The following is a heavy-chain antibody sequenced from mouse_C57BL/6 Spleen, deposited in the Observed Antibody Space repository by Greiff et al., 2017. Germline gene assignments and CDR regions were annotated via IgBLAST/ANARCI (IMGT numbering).Heavy chain of an antibody. CDR3: ARFGSYYAMAY. J-gene: IGHJ4*01. CDR2: IRNKANGYTT. V-gene: IGHV7-3*01. Sequence: EVQLQESGGGLVQPGGSLSLSCAASGFTFTDYSISWVRQPPGKALEWLAFIRNKANGYTTEYSASVKGRFTISRDNSQNILFLQMNALRAEDSATYFCARFGSYYAMAYWGQGTSVTVSS. CDR1: GFTFTDYS.